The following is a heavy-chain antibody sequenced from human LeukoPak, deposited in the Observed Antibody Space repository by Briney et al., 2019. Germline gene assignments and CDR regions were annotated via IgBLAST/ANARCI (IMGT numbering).Heavy chain of an antibody. J-gene: IGHJ4*02. D-gene: IGHD6-19*01. CDR3: ARGGASSGWMNGVDY. V-gene: IGHV3-33*01. Sequence: GGSLRLSCAASGFTFSSYGMHWVRQAPGKGLEWVAVIWYDGSNKYYADSVKGRFTISRDNSKNTLYLQMNSLRAEDTAVYYCARGGASSGWMNGVDYWGQGTLVTVSS. CDR2: IWYDGSNK. CDR1: GFTFSSYG.